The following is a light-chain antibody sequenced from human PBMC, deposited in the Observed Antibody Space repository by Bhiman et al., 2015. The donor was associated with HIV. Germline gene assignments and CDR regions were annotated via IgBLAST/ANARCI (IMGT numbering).Light chain of an antibody. J-gene: IGLJ2*01. CDR2: GNN. V-gene: IGLV1-40*01. CDR1: AFNIERHQ. Sequence: QSVLTQPPAMSAAPGQSVTISCSGSAFNIERHQVTWLRHLPGTAPKLLLYGNNNRPSGVPDRFSASKSGTSASLAITGLQAEDEADYYCQSYDSSLHIVVFGGGTELTVL. CDR3: QSYDSSLHIVV.